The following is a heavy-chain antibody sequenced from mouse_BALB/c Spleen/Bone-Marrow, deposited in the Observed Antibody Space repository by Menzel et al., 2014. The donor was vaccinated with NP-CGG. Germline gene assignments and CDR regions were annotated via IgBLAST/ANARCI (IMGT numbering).Heavy chain of an antibody. V-gene: IGHV5-4*02. Sequence: EVQRVESGGGLVKPGGSLKLSCAASGFTFSDYYMYWVRQTPEKRLEWVATISDGGSYTYYPDSVKGRFTISRDNAKNNLYLQMSSLKSEDTAMYYCARDRGYWGFAYWGQGTLVTVSA. CDR2: ISDGGSYT. J-gene: IGHJ3*01. D-gene: IGHD2-3*01. CDR3: ARDRGYWGFAY. CDR1: GFTFSDYY.